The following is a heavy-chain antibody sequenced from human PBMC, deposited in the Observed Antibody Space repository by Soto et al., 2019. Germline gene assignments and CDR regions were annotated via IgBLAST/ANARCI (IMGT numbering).Heavy chain of an antibody. CDR2: IYYSGST. CDR3: SRATYSLVDY. Sequence: PSETLSLTCTVSGGSISSGGYYWSWIRQHPGKGLEWIGYIYYSGSTYYNPSLKSRVTISVDTSKNQFSLKLSSVTAADTALYYGSRATYSLVDYWGQGTLVTVSS. D-gene: IGHD6-13*01. CDR1: GGSISSGGYY. J-gene: IGHJ4*02. V-gene: IGHV4-31*03.